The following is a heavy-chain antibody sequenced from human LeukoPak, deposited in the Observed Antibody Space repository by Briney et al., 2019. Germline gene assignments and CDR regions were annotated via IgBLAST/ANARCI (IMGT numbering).Heavy chain of an antibody. CDR3: ARGVITMIVDDAFDI. CDR2: INHSGST. J-gene: IGHJ3*02. D-gene: IGHD3-22*01. CDR1: GGSFSGYY. Sequence: SETLSLTXAVYGGSFSGYYWSWIRQPPGKGLEWIGEINHSGSTNYNPSLKSRVTISVDTSKNQFSLKLSSEAAADTAVYYCARGVITMIVDDAFDIWGQGTMVTVSS. V-gene: IGHV4-34*01.